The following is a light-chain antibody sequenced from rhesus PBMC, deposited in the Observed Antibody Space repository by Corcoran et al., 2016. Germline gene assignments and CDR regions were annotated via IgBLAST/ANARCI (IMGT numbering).Light chain of an antibody. J-gene: IGKJ1*01. CDR2: KAY. CDR3: QQHNSYPWT. V-gene: IGKV1-25*01. CDR1: QGISSY. Sequence: DIQMTQSPSSLSASVGDTVTITCRASQGISSYLAWYQQKPGKAPKLLHYKAYPLQSGVPSRVSGTGSGTDFTLTIRNLQPEDFATYYCQQHNSYPWTFGQVTKVEIK.